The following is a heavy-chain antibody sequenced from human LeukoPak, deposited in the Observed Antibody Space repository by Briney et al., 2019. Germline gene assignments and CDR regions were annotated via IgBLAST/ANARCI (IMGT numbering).Heavy chain of an antibody. Sequence: PSETLSLTCTVSGGSISSGDYYWAWIRQPPGRGLEWIGSIYYSGSTYYNPSLKSRVTIPVDTSKNQFSLRLSSVTAADTAVYYCAGVSLPDVLRGWYERSALNTPDVWGKGTTVTVSS. CDR2: IYYSGST. J-gene: IGHJ6*04. D-gene: IGHD6-19*01. CDR1: GGSISSGDYY. CDR3: AGVSLPDVLRGWYERSALNTPDV. V-gene: IGHV4-39*01.